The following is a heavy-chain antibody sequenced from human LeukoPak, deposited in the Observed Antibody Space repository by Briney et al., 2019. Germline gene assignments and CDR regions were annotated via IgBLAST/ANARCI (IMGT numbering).Heavy chain of an antibody. Sequence: PSETLSLTCTVSGGSISSSSYYWGWIRQPPGKGLEWIGSIYYSGSTYYNPSLKSRVTISVDTSKNQFSLKLSSVTAADTAVYYCARPVSLSYGSYYFDYWGQGTLVTVSS. CDR1: GGSISSSSYY. V-gene: IGHV4-39*01. CDR2: IYYSGST. CDR3: ARPVSLSYGSYYFDY. D-gene: IGHD5-18*01. J-gene: IGHJ4*02.